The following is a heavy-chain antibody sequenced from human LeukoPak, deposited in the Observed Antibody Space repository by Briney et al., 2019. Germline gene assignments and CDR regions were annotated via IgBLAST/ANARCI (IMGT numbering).Heavy chain of an antibody. CDR1: GYTFTSYA. CDR3: ARSIGRQWLLYYYYYGMDV. D-gene: IGHD6-19*01. V-gene: IGHV1-3*01. CDR2: INAGSGNT. Sequence: ASVKVSCKASGYTFTSYAMHWVRQAPGQRLEWMGWINAGSGNTKYSQKFQGRVTITRDTSASTAYMELSSLRSEDTAVYYCARSIGRQWLLYYYYYGMDVWGQGTTVTVSS. J-gene: IGHJ6*02.